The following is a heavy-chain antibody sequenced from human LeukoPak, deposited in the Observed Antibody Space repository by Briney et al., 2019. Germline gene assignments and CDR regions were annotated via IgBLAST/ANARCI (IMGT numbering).Heavy chain of an antibody. Sequence: SETLSLTCTVSGGSISSSSYYWGWIRQPPGKGLEWIGSIYYSGSTYYNPSLKSRVTISVDTSKNQFSLKLSSVTAADTAVYYCARDDLGYCSSTSCYMSGYYGMDVWGQGTTVTVSS. V-gene: IGHV4-39*02. J-gene: IGHJ6*02. CDR2: IYYSGST. CDR3: ARDDLGYCSSTSCYMSGYYGMDV. D-gene: IGHD2-2*02. CDR1: GGSISSSSYY.